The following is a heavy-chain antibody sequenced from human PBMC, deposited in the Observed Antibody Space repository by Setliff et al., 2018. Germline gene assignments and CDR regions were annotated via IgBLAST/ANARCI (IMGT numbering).Heavy chain of an antibody. D-gene: IGHD2-15*01. CDR3: ARTCSGSGCYAGLES. V-gene: IGHV3-33*03. CDR2: IWSDGINK. Sequence: GGSLRLSCGASGFTFSTHAMHWVRQAPGKGLEWVAMIWSDGINKFYGGPVKGRFIVSRDNSKNTVFLQMNDLRVEDTAVYYCARTCSGSGCYAGLESWGQGTPVTVS. CDR1: GFTFSTHA. J-gene: IGHJ4*02.